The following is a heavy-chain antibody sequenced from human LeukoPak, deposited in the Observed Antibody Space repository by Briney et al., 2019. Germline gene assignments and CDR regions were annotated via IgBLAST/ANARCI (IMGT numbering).Heavy chain of an antibody. D-gene: IGHD3-3*01. CDR3: ARVPYPLVGVVPWFDP. CDR2: INHSGST. J-gene: IGHJ5*02. Sequence: SETLSLTCAGYGGSFSGYYWSWIRQPPGKGMQWIGEINHSGSTNYNPSLKSRVTISVDTSKNQFSLKLSSVTAADTAVYYCARVPYPLVGVVPWFDPWGQGTLVTVSS. V-gene: IGHV4-34*01. CDR1: GGSFSGYY.